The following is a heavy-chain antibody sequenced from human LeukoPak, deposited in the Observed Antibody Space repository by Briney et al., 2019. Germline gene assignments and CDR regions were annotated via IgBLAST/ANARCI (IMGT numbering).Heavy chain of an antibody. D-gene: IGHD2-15*01. Sequence: GGSLRLSCAASGFTFSSYSMNWVRQAPGKGLEWVSSISSSSGNIYYTDSVKGRFTISRDNAENSLYLQMNSLRVEDTAVYYCGRVRSSGGTCYTYSSGWAFEFWGQGTLVIVSS. J-gene: IGHJ4*02. V-gene: IGHV3-21*01. CDR1: GFTFSSYS. CDR2: ISSSSGNI. CDR3: GRVRSSGGTCYTYSSGWAFEF.